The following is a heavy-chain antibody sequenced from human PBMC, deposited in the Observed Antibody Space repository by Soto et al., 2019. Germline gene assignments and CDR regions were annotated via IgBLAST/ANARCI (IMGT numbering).Heavy chain of an antibody. D-gene: IGHD1-26*01. J-gene: IGHJ4*02. CDR1: GFSVSTNY. Sequence: GGSLRLSCAASGFSVSTNYMTWVRQAPGKGLEWVSVIYSGGSTYYADSVKGRFTISRDNSKNTLHLQMNSLRAEDTAVYYCARGSGSLYYFDFWGRGTLVTVSS. CDR2: IYSGGST. CDR3: ARGSGSLYYFDF. V-gene: IGHV3-53*01.